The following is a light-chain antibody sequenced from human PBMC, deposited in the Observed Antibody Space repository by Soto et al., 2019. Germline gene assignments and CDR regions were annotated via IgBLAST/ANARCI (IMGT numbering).Light chain of an antibody. V-gene: IGKV3-20*01. J-gene: IGKJ4*01. CDR3: QQYGSLPLT. CDR2: GVS. Sequence: VVTQSPGTVSFSPLERSTLSCRASESIRTLAWYKQKPGQAPRLLIFGVSRRATGVPERFSGSGSGTDYTLTINRLEPEDFAVYYCQQYGSLPLTFGGGTKVDIK. CDR1: ESIRT.